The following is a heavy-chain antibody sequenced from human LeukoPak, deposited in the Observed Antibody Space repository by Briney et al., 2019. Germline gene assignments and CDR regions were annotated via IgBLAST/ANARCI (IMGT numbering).Heavy chain of an antibody. CDR3: ARQGVGGYAYGNFDS. CDR2: IYYSGAT. CDR1: GVSISSSGYY. J-gene: IGHJ4*02. Sequence: SETLSLTCTVSGVSISSSGYYWGWIRQPPGKGLEWIGSIYYSGATYYSPSLKSRVTISLDTSENQFSLKLNSVTAADTAVYYCARQGVGGYAYGNFDSWGQGTLVTVSS. D-gene: IGHD3-10*01. V-gene: IGHV4-39*01.